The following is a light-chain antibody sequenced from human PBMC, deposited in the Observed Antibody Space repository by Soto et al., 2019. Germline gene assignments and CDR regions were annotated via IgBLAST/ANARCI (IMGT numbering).Light chain of an antibody. V-gene: IGLV2-14*01. Sequence: QSALTQPASVSESPGQSITISCTGTSTDVGAYNYVSWYQKYPGKAPKLMIYEVNYRPSGVSNRFSGSKSGNTASLTISGLQAEDEADYYCSSYTARGTRVFGTGTKLTVL. CDR3: SSYTARGTRV. J-gene: IGLJ1*01. CDR1: STDVGAYNY. CDR2: EVN.